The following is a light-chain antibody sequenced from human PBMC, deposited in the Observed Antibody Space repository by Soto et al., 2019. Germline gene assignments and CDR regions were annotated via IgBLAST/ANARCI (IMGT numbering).Light chain of an antibody. CDR2: GAS. J-gene: IGKJ5*01. CDR1: QSVSNNY. V-gene: IGKV3-20*01. CDR3: QQYGNSPIT. Sequence: EIVLTQSPGTLSLSPGERATLSCRASQSVSNNYLAWYQQKPGQAPRLVIYGASSSATGMPDRFSGSGSGTAFTLTISRLEPEDFSVYYCQQYGNSPITFGQGTRLEIK.